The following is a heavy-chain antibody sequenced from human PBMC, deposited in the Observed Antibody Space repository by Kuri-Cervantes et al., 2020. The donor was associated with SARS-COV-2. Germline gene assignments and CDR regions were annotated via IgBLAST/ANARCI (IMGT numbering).Heavy chain of an antibody. J-gene: IGHJ6*03. Sequence: ASVKVSCKASGYTFTSYGISWVRQAPGQGLEWMGWISAYNGNTNYAQKLQGRVTMTTDTSTSTAYMELRSLRSDDTAVYYCARVAVVPAAISNPGGMDVWGKGTTVTVSS. CDR3: ARVAVVPAAISNPGGMDV. CDR1: GYTFTSYG. CDR2: ISAYNGNT. D-gene: IGHD2-2*02. V-gene: IGHV1-18*01.